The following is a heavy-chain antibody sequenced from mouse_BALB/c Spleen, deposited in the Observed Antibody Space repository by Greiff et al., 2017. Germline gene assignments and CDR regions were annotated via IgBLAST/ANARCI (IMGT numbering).Heavy chain of an antibody. CDR2: ISYDGSN. Sequence: VQLKQSGPGLVKPSQSLSLTCSVTGYSITSGYYWNWIRQFPGNKLEWMGYISYDGSNNYNPSLKNRISITRDTSKNQFFLKLNSVTTEDTATYYCASSMITPRSWFAYWGQGTLVTVSA. CDR3: ASSMITPRSWFAY. V-gene: IGHV3-6*02. D-gene: IGHD2-4*01. CDR1: GYSITSGYY. J-gene: IGHJ3*01.